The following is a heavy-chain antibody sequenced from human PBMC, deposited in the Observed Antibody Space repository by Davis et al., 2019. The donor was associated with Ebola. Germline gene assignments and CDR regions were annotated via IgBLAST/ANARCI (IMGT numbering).Heavy chain of an antibody. CDR3: VRSLGDIALVPAALVPDF. CDR2: ISSNGETT. D-gene: IGHD2-2*01. Sequence: GGSLRLSCAASGFTFSSYAMNWVRQAPGKGLESVSRISSNGETTYYAESVKGRFTLSRDNSKNTLYLQMNSLRDEDTAVYYCVRSLGDIALVPAALVPDFWGQGTLVTVYS. J-gene: IGHJ4*02. CDR1: GFTFSSYA. V-gene: IGHV3-64*04.